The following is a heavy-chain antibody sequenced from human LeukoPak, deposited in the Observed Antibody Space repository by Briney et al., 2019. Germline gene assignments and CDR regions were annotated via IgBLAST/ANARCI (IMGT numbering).Heavy chain of an antibody. V-gene: IGHV3-33*01. J-gene: IGHJ4*02. CDR2: IWSDGSDK. D-gene: IGHD2-21*02. CDR3: ARDYCGGDCYNFDY. Sequence: GGSLRLSCAGSGFTFSTYGMHWVRQAPGKGLEWVAVIWSDGSDKYYADSVKGRFTISRDNSKLYLQMDSLRVEDTAVYYCARDYCGGDCYNFDYWGQGTLVTVSS. CDR1: GFTFSTYG.